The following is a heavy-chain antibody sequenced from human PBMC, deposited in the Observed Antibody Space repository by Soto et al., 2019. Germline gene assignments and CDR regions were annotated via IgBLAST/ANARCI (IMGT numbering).Heavy chain of an antibody. J-gene: IGHJ4*02. CDR1: GFTFTRYS. CDR2: XSXXTXXX. Sequence: GGSLRLSCAASGFTFTRYSMNWVRQAPGKGLEXVSXXSXXTXXXXXGXXXKGRFTISRDNGKNSLYLEIHSLRAEETAVYYCARESEDLTSNFDYWGQGTLVTVSS. V-gene: IGHV3-21*06. CDR3: ARESEDLTSNFDY.